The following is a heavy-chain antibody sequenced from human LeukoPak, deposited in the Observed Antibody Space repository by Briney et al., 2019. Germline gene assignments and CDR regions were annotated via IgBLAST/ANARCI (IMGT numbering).Heavy chain of an antibody. J-gene: IGHJ3*02. CDR3: ARDLSSGAASGTFDI. Sequence: GGSLRLSCAASGFTFSSYSMNWVRQAPGKGLEWVSYISSSSSTIYYADSVKGRFTISRDNAKNSLYLQMNSLRAEDTAVYYCARDLSSGAASGTFDIWGQGTMVTVSS. V-gene: IGHV3-48*01. D-gene: IGHD6-13*01. CDR2: ISSSSSTI. CDR1: GFTFSSYS.